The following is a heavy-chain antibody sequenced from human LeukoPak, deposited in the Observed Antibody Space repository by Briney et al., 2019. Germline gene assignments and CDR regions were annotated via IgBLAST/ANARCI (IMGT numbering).Heavy chain of an antibody. Sequence: GGSLRLSCAASGFTVSSNYMSWVRQAPGKGLEWASVIYSGGSTYYADSVKGRFTISRDNAKNSLYLQMNSLRAEDTAVYYCARDQVSSSSTIAYWGQGTLVTVSS. CDR1: GFTVSSNY. CDR2: IYSGGST. D-gene: IGHD6-6*01. V-gene: IGHV3-66*01. J-gene: IGHJ4*02. CDR3: ARDQVSSSSTIAY.